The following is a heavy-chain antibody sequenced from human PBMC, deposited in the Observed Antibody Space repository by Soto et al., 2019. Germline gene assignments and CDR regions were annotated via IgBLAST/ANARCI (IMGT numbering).Heavy chain of an antibody. V-gene: IGHV4-59*01. J-gene: IGHJ4*02. CDR1: GGSISSYY. CDR2: IYYSGST. CDR3: ARASPIYYYDSSGYYPKPYFDY. Sequence: SETLSLTCTVSGGSISSYYWSWIRQPPGKGLEWIGYIYYSGSTNYNPSLKSRVTISVDTSKNQFSLKLSSVTAADTAVYYCARASPIYYYDSSGYYPKPYFDYWGQGTLVTVSS. D-gene: IGHD3-22*01.